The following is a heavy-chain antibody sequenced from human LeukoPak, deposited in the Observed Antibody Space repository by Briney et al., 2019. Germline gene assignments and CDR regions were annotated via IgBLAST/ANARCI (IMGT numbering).Heavy chain of an antibody. D-gene: IGHD3-10*01. CDR3: AREDQYYLDQ. Sequence: ASVKVSCKASGYTFTSYYMHWVRQAPGQGLEWVGMINPSSGRTDFAQKFQGRVTMTRDTSTRIVYLDLGSLRSEDTAVYYCAREDQYYLDQWGQGTLVTVSS. V-gene: IGHV1-46*01. CDR2: INPSSGRT. CDR1: GYTFTSYY. J-gene: IGHJ4*02.